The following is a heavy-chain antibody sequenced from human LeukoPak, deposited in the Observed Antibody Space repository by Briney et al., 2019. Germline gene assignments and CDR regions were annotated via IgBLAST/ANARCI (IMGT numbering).Heavy chain of an antibody. Sequence: PRGSLRLSCAIPGFTVSNNSMSWIRQAPPRGLEYVSIIYSGVITYYADSVKWRLTISRDNYKNTVYLQMNSLRVEDTAVYYCASYPSSSHYWGQGTRVTVSS. V-gene: IGHV3-53*01. J-gene: IGHJ4*02. CDR2: IYSGVIT. CDR1: GFTVSNNS. CDR3: ASYPSSSHY.